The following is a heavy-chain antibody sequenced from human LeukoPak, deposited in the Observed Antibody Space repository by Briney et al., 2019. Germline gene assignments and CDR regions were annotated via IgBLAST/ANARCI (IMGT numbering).Heavy chain of an antibody. D-gene: IGHD6-6*01. CDR1: GVSFSGYY. Sequence: SETLSLTCAVYGVSFSGYYWSWIRQPPGKGLEWIGEINHSGSTNYNPSLKGRVTISVDTSKNQFSLKLSSVTAADTAVYYCARGVIAAPHYYYGMDVWGQGTTVTVSS. CDR2: INHSGST. CDR3: ARGVIAAPHYYYGMDV. J-gene: IGHJ6*02. V-gene: IGHV4-34*01.